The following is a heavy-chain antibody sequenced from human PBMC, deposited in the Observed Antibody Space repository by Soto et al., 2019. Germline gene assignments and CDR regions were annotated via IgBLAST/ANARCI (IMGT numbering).Heavy chain of an antibody. CDR3: ARDALTGYTDY. CDR2: IYYSGST. Sequence: PSETLSLTCTVSGGSIRSYYWSWIRQPPGKGLEWIGYIYYSGSTNYNPTLKSRVTISVDTSKNQFSLKLSSVTAADTAVYYCARDALTGYTDYWGQGTLVTVSS. V-gene: IGHV4-59*01. CDR1: GGSIRSYY. J-gene: IGHJ4*02. D-gene: IGHD3-9*01.